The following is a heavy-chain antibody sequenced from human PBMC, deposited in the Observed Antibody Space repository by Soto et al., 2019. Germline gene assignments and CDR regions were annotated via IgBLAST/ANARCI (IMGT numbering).Heavy chain of an antibody. D-gene: IGHD3-10*01. V-gene: IGHV3-7*01. CDR1: GFTFSSYW. CDR3: ARSTLWFGELANYYYYGMDV. CDR2: IKQDGSEK. Sequence: GGSLRLSCAASGFTFSSYWMSWVRQAPGKGLEWVANIKQDGSEKYYVDSVKGRFTISRDNAKNSLYLQMNSLRAEDTAVYYCARSTLWFGELANYYYYGMDVWGQGTTVTVSS. J-gene: IGHJ6*02.